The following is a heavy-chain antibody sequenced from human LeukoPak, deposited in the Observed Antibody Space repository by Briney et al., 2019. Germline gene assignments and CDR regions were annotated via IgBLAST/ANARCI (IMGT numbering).Heavy chain of an antibody. CDR1: RYTFTSYD. CDR3: ARVSGYGGNPGGFDY. CDR2: MNPNSGST. Sequence: ASVKVSCKASRYTFTSYDINWVRQATGQGLEWMGWMNPNSGSTGYVQKFQGRVTITRNTSIRTAYMELSSLRSEDTAVYYCARVSGYGGNPGGFDYWGQGTLVTVSS. D-gene: IGHD4/OR15-4a*01. J-gene: IGHJ4*02. V-gene: IGHV1-8*03.